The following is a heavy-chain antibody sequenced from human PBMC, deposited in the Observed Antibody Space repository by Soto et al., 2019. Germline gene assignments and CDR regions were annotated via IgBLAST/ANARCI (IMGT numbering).Heavy chain of an antibody. CDR2: ISGSGDT. Sequence: EVQLLESGGGLVQPGGSLRLSCAASGLTFSSYGMTWVRQAPGKGLEWVSAISGSGDTYNVDSLKGRFTISRDNSKSTLFLQMNSLRAEDTAVYYCATYGGDSGGFEYFKYWGQGTLVTVYS. CDR1: GLTFSSYG. D-gene: IGHD2-21*02. V-gene: IGHV3-23*01. CDR3: ATYGGDSGGFEYFKY. J-gene: IGHJ1*01.